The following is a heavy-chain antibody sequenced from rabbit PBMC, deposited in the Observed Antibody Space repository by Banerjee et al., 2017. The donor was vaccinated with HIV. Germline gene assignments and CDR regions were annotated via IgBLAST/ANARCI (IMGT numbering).Heavy chain of an antibody. Sequence: QEQLKETGGGLVQPGGSLTLSCKASGFDFSSYYMSWVRQAPGKGLEWIGCINTGSGSALYVSWAKGRFTISETSSTTMTLQMTSLTAADTATYFCARGGLRYFAGGWGWDSFGLWGQGTLVTVS. D-gene: IGHD4-1*01. CDR2: INTGSGSA. CDR1: GFDFSSYYM. V-gene: IGHV1S45*01. CDR3: ARGGLRYFAGGWGWDSFGL. J-gene: IGHJ3*01.